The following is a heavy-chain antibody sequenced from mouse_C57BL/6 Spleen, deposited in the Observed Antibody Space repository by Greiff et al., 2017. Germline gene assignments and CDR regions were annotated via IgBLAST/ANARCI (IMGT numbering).Heavy chain of an antibody. V-gene: IGHV7-3*01. CDR1: GFTFTDYY. J-gene: IGHJ2*01. D-gene: IGHD2-10*01. Sequence: EVMLVESGGGLVQPGGSLSLSCAASGFTFTDYYMSWVRQPPGKALEWLGFIRNKANGYTTEYSASVKGRFTISRDNSQSILYLQMNALRAEDSATYYCARSPNLLWYFDYWGQGTTLTVSS. CDR2: IRNKANGYTT. CDR3: ARSPNLLWYFDY.